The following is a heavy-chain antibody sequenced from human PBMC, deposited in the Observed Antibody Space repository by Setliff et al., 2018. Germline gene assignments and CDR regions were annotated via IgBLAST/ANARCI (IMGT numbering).Heavy chain of an antibody. D-gene: IGHD3-3*01. V-gene: IGHV1-8*02. J-gene: IGHJ4*02. CDR3: ARAQSWSGGPYYFDN. CDR1: GYTFTDYY. CDR2: MNPNSGNT. Sequence: ASVKVSCKPSGYTFTDYYIHWVRQATGQGLEWMGWMNPNSGNTGYAQKFQGRVTMTRNTSISTAYMDLSSLRFEDTAVYYCARAQSWSGGPYYFDNWGQGTLVTVS.